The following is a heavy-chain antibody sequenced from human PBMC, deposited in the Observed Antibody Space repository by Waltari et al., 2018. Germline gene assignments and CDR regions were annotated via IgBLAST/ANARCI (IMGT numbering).Heavy chain of an antibody. D-gene: IGHD3-3*01. CDR1: GYSISSGYY. CDR3: ARHRTRAYYDFWSGYYTLLGAFDI. Sequence: QVQLQESGPGLVKPSETLSLTCAVSGYSISSGYYWGWIRQPPGKVLEWIGSIYHSGSTYYNPSLKSRVTISVDTSKNQFSLKLSSVTAADTAVYYCARHRTRAYYDFWSGYYTLLGAFDIWGQGTMVTVSS. CDR2: IYHSGST. J-gene: IGHJ3*02. V-gene: IGHV4-38-2*01.